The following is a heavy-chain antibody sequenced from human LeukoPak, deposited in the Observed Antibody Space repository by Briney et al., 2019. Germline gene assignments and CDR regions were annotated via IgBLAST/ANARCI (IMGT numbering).Heavy chain of an antibody. D-gene: IGHD6-19*01. Sequence: SQTLSLTCAISGDSVSGNSAAWNWIRQSPSRGLEWLGRTYYRSKWYNDYAVSVKSRITINPGTSKNQFSLQLNSVTPEDTAVYYCARARHSSGWYGIDYWGQGTLVTVSS. V-gene: IGHV6-1*01. CDR3: ARARHSSGWYGIDY. J-gene: IGHJ4*02. CDR2: TYYRSKWYN. CDR1: GDSVSGNSAA.